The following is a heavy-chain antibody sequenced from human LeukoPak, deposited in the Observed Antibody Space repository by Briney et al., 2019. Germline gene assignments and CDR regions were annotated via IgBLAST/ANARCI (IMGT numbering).Heavy chain of an antibody. CDR2: MNTNSGNT. CDR1: GYTFTSYD. V-gene: IGHV1-8*01. D-gene: IGHD6-6*01. CDR3: AREPRHPYTTSSNFDS. J-gene: IGHJ4*02. Sequence: ASVKVSCKASGYTFTSYDINWVRQATGQGLEWMGWMNTNSGNTGYAQKFQGRVTMTRNTSTSTAYMELSSLRSDDTAVFYCAREPRHPYTTSSNFDSWGQGTLVTVSS.